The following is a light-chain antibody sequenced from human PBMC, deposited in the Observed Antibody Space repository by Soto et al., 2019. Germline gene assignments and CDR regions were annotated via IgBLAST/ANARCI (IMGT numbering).Light chain of an antibody. CDR2: STS. V-gene: IGLV1-44*01. CDR1: ISNIGRDT. CDR3: AAWDGRLDVYV. Sequence: QSVLTQRTSASGTPCQIVAISCSVSISNIGRDTWTWYQQLPGTAPKLLIYSTSQRSSGVPGRFSGSKSGASASLSISGLQSEDEADYYCAAWDGRLDVYVFGTGTKVTVL. J-gene: IGLJ1*01.